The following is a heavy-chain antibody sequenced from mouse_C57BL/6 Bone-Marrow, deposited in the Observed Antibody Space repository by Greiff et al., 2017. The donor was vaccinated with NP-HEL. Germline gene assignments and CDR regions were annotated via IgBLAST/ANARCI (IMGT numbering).Heavy chain of an antibody. D-gene: IGHD1-1*01. Sequence: VKLMESGPGLVQPSQSLSITCTVSGFSLTSYGVHWVRQSPGKGLEWLGVIWSGGSTDYNAAFISRLSISKDNSKSQVFFKRNSLQADDTAIYYCARNYSDWYFDVWGTGTTVTVSS. CDR2: IWSGGST. V-gene: IGHV2-2*01. CDR3: ARNYSDWYFDV. CDR1: GFSLTSYG. J-gene: IGHJ1*03.